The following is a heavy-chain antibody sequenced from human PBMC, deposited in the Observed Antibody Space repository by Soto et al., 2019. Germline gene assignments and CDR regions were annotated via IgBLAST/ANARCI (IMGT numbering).Heavy chain of an antibody. D-gene: IGHD2-2*02. CDR2: IYPGDSDV. V-gene: IGHV5-51*01. J-gene: IGHJ6*02. CDR1: EYNFSTYW. CDR3: ARSVPGWGRGGGCYTARYGWDV. Sequence: GASLKISCKGSEYNFSTYWIAWVRQMPGKGLEWMGIIYPGDSDVTYSPSLQGQVTISVDKSISTAYVQWSSLKASDTALYYCARSVPGWGRGGGCYTARYGWDVWAKGPRSPSP.